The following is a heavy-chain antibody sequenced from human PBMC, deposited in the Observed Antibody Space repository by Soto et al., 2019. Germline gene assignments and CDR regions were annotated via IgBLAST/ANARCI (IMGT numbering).Heavy chain of an antibody. V-gene: IGHV3-30*18. CDR1: GFTFRSYG. CDR3: AKDAGQRGFDY. Sequence: GGSLRLSCAASGFTFRSYGMHWVRQAPGKGVEWVAVISYDGSNKYYADSVKGRFTISRDNSKNTLYLQMNSLRAEDTAVYYCAKDAGQRGFDYWGQGTLVTVSS. D-gene: IGHD3-16*01. J-gene: IGHJ4*02. CDR2: ISYDGSNK.